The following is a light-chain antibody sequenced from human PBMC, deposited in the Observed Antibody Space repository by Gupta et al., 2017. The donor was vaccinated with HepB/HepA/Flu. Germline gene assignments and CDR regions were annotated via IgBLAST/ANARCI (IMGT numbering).Light chain of an antibody. Sequence: PATVSGSTGERVTLSCRASHSVSRQITWYEHKAGQAPRLVIYGATTRANAIPARFSGSGSGTEFTLTISSLQSEDFAVYYCQQYNDWLCTFGQGTQLDIK. CDR1: HSVSRQ. CDR3: QQYNDWLCT. V-gene: IGKV3-15*01. J-gene: IGKJ5*01. CDR2: GAT.